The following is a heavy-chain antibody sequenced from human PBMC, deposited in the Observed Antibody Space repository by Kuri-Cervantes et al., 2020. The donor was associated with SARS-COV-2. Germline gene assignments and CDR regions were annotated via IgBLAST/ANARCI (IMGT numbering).Heavy chain of an antibody. Sequence: SETLSLTCAVYGGSFSGYYWSWTRQPPGKGLEWIGEINHSGSTNYNPSLKSRVTISVDTSKNQFSLKLSSVTAADTAAYYCVAVFGVVNNKYSSLFEGMDVWGQGTTVTVSS. J-gene: IGHJ6*02. CDR3: VAVFGVVNNKYSSLFEGMDV. CDR1: GGSFSGYY. CDR2: INHSGST. D-gene: IGHD3-3*01. V-gene: IGHV4-34*01.